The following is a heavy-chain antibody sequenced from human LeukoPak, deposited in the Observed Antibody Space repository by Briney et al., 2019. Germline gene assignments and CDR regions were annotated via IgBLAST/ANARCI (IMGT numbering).Heavy chain of an antibody. V-gene: IGHV3-7*01. J-gene: IGHJ4*02. Sequence: PGGSLRLSCAASGFTFSSYCMSWVRQAPGKGLEWVANIKQDGSAKVYVDSVKGRFTVSRDNAENSVYLQMNSVKAEDTAVYYCARENVNGYHSFDFWGQGTLVAVSS. CDR3: ARENVNGYHSFDF. CDR2: IKQDGSAK. CDR1: GFTFSSYC. D-gene: IGHD5-12*01.